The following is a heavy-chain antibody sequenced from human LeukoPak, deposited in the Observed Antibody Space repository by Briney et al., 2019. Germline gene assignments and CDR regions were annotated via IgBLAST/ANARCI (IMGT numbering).Heavy chain of an antibody. D-gene: IGHD3-9*01. CDR2: MNPNSGNT. CDR1: GYTFTSYD. J-gene: IGHJ4*02. Sequence: ASVKVSCKASGYTFTSYDINWVRQATGQGLEWMGWMNPNSGNTSYAQKFQGRVTMTRNTSISTAYMELSSLRSEDTVVYYCARGPFYILTGYYIDYWGQGTLVTVSS. V-gene: IGHV1-8*01. CDR3: ARGPFYILTGYYIDY.